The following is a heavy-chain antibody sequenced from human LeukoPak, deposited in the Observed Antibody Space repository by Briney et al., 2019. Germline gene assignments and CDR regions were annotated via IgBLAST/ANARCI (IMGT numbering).Heavy chain of an antibody. CDR1: GGSFSGYY. J-gene: IGHJ4*02. V-gene: IGHV4-34*01. CDR3: ARGLIDY. Sequence: SETLSLTCAVYGGSFSGYYWSWIRQPPGKGLEWIGEINHSGSTNYNPSLKSRVTISVDTSKNQFSLKLSSVTAADTAVYYCARGLIDYWGQGTLVTVSS. CDR2: INHSGST.